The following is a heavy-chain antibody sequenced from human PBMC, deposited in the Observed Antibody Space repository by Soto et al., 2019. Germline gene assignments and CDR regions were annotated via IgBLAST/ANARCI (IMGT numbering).Heavy chain of an antibody. D-gene: IGHD5-12*01. CDR1: GYSFTSYW. CDR2: IHPSDFDT. J-gene: IGHJ5*02. Sequence: PGESLKISCKGSGYSFTSYWIGWVRQMPGKGLEWMGIIHPSDFDTRYSPSFQGQVTISADKSISTAYLQWSSLRASDTAMYYCAIHSTGYEDSWGQGTRVTVSS. CDR3: AIHSTGYEDS. V-gene: IGHV5-51*01.